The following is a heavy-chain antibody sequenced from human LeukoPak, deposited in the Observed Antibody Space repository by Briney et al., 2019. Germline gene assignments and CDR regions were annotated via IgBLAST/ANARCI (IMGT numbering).Heavy chain of an antibody. D-gene: IGHD3-3*01. Sequence: PSETLSLTCAVYGGSFSGYYWSWIRQPPGKGLEWIGEINHSGSTNYNPSLKSRVTISVDTSKNQFSLKLSSVTAADTAVYYCARSAPGFWSGYPPYYYYYYMDVWGKGTTVTVSS. CDR3: ARSAPGFWSGYPPYYYYYYMDV. V-gene: IGHV4-34*01. CDR2: INHSGST. J-gene: IGHJ6*03. CDR1: GGSFSGYY.